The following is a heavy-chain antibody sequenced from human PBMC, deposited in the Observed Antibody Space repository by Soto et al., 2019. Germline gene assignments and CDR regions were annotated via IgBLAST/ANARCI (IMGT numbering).Heavy chain of an antibody. Sequence: QVQLVESGGGVVQPGRSLRLSCAASGFTFSSYAMHWVRQAPGKGLEWVAVISYDGSNKYYADSVKGRFTISRDNSKSTLYLQMNSLRAEDTAVYYCARDPMQLGYFDYWGQGTLVTVSS. CDR2: ISYDGSNK. CDR1: GFTFSSYA. J-gene: IGHJ4*02. V-gene: IGHV3-30-3*01. D-gene: IGHD6-6*01. CDR3: ARDPMQLGYFDY.